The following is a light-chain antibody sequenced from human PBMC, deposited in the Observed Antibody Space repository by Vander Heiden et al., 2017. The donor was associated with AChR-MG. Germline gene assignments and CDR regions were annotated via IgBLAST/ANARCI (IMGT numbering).Light chain of an antibody. Sequence: DIQMTQSPSTLSASVGDRVTITCRASQSISNWLAWYQQKPGKAPKLLIYDASSLESGVPSRFSGSGSGTEFTLTISSLQPDDVATYYCQQYNSYSGTFGQGTKVEIK. V-gene: IGKV1-5*01. J-gene: IGKJ1*01. CDR2: DAS. CDR1: QSISNW. CDR3: QQYNSYSGT.